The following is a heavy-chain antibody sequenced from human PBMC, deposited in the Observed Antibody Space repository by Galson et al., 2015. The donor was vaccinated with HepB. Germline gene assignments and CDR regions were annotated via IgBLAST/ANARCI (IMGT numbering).Heavy chain of an antibody. J-gene: IGHJ6*02. CDR3: ARERGCSGGSCYKVYGMDV. CDR1: GFTFSSYS. D-gene: IGHD2-15*01. V-gene: IGHV3-21*01. CDR2: ISGSSSYI. Sequence: SLRLSCATSGFTFSSYSMNWVRQAPGKGLEWVSSISGSSSYIYYRDSMKGRFTISRDNAKNTLYLQMNSLRAEDTAVYYCARERGCSGGSCYKVYGMDVWGHGTTVNVSS.